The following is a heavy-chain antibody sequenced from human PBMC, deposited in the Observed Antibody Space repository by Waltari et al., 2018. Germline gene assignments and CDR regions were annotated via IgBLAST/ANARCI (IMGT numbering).Heavy chain of an antibody. CDR2: IYTSGST. CDR1: GGSIDSGSYY. CDR3: ARGPLLSKVDY. V-gene: IGHV4-61*02. J-gene: IGHJ4*02. D-gene: IGHD1-26*01. Sequence: QVQLQESGPGLVKPSQTLSLPCTVSGGSIDSGSYYWSWLRQPAGKGLEWIGRIYTSGSTNYNPSLKSRVTISVDTSKNQFSLNLSSVTAADTAVYYCARGPLLSKVDYWGQGTLVTVSS.